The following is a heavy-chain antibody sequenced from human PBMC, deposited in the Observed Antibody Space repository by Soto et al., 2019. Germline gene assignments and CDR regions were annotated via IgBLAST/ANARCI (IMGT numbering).Heavy chain of an antibody. CDR3: AKGKGGSLSYLFDY. D-gene: IGHD3-16*01. Sequence: PGGSLRLSCAASGFTFSSYPMSWVRQAPGKGLEWVSTISGSGGSTYYADSVKGRFTISRDNSKNTLYLQMNGLRAEDTALYYCAKGKGGSLSYLFDYWGQGTLVTVSS. J-gene: IGHJ4*02. CDR1: GFTFSSYP. CDR2: ISGSGGST. V-gene: IGHV3-23*01.